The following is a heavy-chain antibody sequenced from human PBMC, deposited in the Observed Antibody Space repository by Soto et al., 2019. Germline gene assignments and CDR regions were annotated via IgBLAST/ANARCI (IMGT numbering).Heavy chain of an antibody. CDR3: ARDLADVHLWDAFDV. Sequence: QVQLVQSGPELKKPGSSVKVSCKAPGDTFNSYGISWVRQAPGQGLEWMGGIVPMFGTTNLSLKFEDRVTITADELATTVYMEIRGLTSEDTAVYYCARDLADVHLWDAFDVWGHGTRVTVSS. V-gene: IGHV1-69*01. J-gene: IGHJ3*01. D-gene: IGHD6-13*01. CDR1: GDTFNSYG. CDR2: IVPMFGTT.